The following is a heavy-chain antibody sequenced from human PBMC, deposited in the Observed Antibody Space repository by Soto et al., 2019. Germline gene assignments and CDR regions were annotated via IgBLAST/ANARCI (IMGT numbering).Heavy chain of an antibody. CDR3: AKDPGPYYDFWSSSNFDY. D-gene: IGHD3-3*01. CDR2: ISGSGGST. Sequence: EVQLLESGGGLVQPGGSLRLSCAASGFTFTSYAMSWVRQAPGKGLEWVSAISGSGGSTYYADSVKGRFTISRDNSKNTLYLQMNSLRAEDTAVYYCAKDPGPYYDFWSSSNFDYWGQGTLVTVSS. CDR1: GFTFTSYA. V-gene: IGHV3-23*01. J-gene: IGHJ4*02.